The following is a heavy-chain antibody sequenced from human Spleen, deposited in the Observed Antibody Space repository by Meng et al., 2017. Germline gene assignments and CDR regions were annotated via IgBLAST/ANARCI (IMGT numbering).Heavy chain of an antibody. CDR3: ARRFLRDSSGYYSSGDAFDI. CDR2: INWNGGST. CDR1: GFTFDDYG. Sequence: GESLKISCAASGFTFDDYGMSWVRQAPGKGLEWVSGINWNGGSTGYADSVKGRFTISRDNAKNSLYLQMNSLRAEDTAVYYCARRFLRDSSGYYSSGDAFDIWGQGTMVTVSS. V-gene: IGHV3-20*04. D-gene: IGHD3-22*01. J-gene: IGHJ3*02.